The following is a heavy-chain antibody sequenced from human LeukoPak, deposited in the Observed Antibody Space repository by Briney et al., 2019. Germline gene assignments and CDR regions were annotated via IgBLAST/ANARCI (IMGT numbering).Heavy chain of an antibody. V-gene: IGHV1-69*01. D-gene: IGHD3-10*01. J-gene: IGHJ5*02. CDR2: IIPIFGTA. CDR3: ARDYQGVTVGFDP. CDR1: GGTFSSYA. Sequence: SVKVSCKASGGTFSSYAISWVRQAPGQGLEWMGGIIPIFGTANYAQKFQGRVTITADESTSTAYMELSSLRSEDTAVYYCARDYQGVTVGFDPWGQGTLVTVSS.